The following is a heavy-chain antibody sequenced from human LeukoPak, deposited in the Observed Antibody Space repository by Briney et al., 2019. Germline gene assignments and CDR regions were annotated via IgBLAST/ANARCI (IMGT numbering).Heavy chain of an antibody. CDR1: GGSISSGSYY. J-gene: IGHJ5*02. D-gene: IGHD6-19*01. CDR2: IYTSGST. Sequence: SETLSLTCTVSGGSISSGSYYWSWIRQPAGKGLEWIGRIYTSGSTNYNPSLKSRVTISIDTSKNQFSLRLSSVTAADTAVYYCARKHTSGWVNWFDPWGQGTPVTVSS. CDR3: ARKHTSGWVNWFDP. V-gene: IGHV4-61*02.